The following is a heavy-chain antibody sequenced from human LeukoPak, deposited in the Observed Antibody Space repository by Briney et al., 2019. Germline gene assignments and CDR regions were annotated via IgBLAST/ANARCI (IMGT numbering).Heavy chain of an antibody. CDR1: GXSFSGYY. Sequence: SETLSLTCAVYGXSFSGYYWSWIRQPPGKGLEWIAEINHSGSTNYNPSLKSRVTISVDTSKNQFSLKLSSVTAADTAVYYCASGNMVRGVSPAEYWGQGTLVTVSS. J-gene: IGHJ4*02. CDR3: ASGNMVRGVSPAEY. D-gene: IGHD3-10*01. CDR2: INHSGST. V-gene: IGHV4-34*01.